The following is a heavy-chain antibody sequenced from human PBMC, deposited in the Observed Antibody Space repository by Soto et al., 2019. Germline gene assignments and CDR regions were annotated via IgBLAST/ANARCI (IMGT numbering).Heavy chain of an antibody. CDR2: IYYSGST. D-gene: IGHD2-15*01. CDR1: GGSISSGDHY. CDR3: ARVADCSGGRCYFSVDY. J-gene: IGHJ4*02. Sequence: QVQLQESGPGLVKPSQTLSLTCTVSGGSISSGDHYWSWIRQPPGKGLEWIGYIYYSGSTYYNPSLKSRVTISVDTSKNQFSRKLSSVTAADTAVYYCARVADCSGGRCYFSVDYWGQGTLVTVSS. V-gene: IGHV4-30-4*01.